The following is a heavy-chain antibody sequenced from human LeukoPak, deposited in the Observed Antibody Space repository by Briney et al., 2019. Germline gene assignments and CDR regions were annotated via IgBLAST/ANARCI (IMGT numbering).Heavy chain of an antibody. V-gene: IGHV4-39*07. CDR1: NASISSNTYY. Sequence: SETLSLTCTVSNASISSNTYYRAWIRQPPGKGLEYIGSINYRGSTYYNPSLKSRVTLSVDTSKNQFSLKLNFVTAADTAVYYCATYKYDYVWGNQHFDYWGQGTLVAVSS. D-gene: IGHD3-16*01. CDR3: ATYKYDYVWGNQHFDY. J-gene: IGHJ4*02. CDR2: INYRGST.